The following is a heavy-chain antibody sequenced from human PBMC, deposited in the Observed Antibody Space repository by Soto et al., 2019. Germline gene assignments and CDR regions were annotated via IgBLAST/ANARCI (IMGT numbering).Heavy chain of an antibody. Sequence: EVQLVESGGGLVQPGGSLRLSCAASGFTFSSYEMNWVRQAPGKGLEWVSYISSSGSPIYYADSVKGRFTISRANAKNSVYLQIASRRVEDPADYYCSGPGRLGVWLEGITVTVPS. V-gene: IGHV3-48*03. CDR2: ISSSGSPI. J-gene: IGHJ6*02. CDR1: GFTFSSYE. CDR3: SGPGRLGV.